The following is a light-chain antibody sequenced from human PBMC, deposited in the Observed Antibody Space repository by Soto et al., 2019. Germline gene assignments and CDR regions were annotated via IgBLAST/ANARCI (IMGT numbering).Light chain of an antibody. Sequence: QSVLTQPASVSGSPGQSITISCTGTSSYVGTYDHVSWYQQHPDKAPKLGIRDVNNRPSGVSNRFSGSKSGSTASLTISGLRAGEEGDYYFTSFTSYSTLVFGGGTKLTVL. CDR2: DVN. V-gene: IGLV2-14*03. J-gene: IGLJ3*02. CDR3: TSFTSYSTLV. CDR1: SSYVGTYDH.